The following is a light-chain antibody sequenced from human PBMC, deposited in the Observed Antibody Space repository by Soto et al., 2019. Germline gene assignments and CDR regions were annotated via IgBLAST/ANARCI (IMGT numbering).Light chain of an antibody. Sequence: DIQMTQSPSTLSASVGDRVTITCRASQSISSWLAWYQQKPGKATKLLIYKASSLESGVPSMFSGSGSGTDFTLNISSRQPDDFASYYCQQYNSYAWTVGQGTKVEIK. V-gene: IGKV1-5*03. CDR1: QSISSW. J-gene: IGKJ1*01. CDR2: KAS. CDR3: QQYNSYAWT.